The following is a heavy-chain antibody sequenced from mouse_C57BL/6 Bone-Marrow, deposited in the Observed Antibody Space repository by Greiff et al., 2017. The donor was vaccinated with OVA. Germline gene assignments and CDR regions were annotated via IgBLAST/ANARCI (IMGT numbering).Heavy chain of an antibody. V-gene: IGHV1-54*01. Sequence: VQLQQSGAELVRPGTSVKVSCKASGYAFTNYLIEWVKQRPGQGLEWIGVINPGSGGTNYNEKFKGKATLTADKSSSTAYMQLSSLTSEDSAVYFCARKAYYGTWYFDVWGTGTTVTVSS. CDR3: ARKAYYGTWYFDV. D-gene: IGHD2-10*01. CDR1: GYAFTNYL. J-gene: IGHJ1*03. CDR2: INPGSGGT.